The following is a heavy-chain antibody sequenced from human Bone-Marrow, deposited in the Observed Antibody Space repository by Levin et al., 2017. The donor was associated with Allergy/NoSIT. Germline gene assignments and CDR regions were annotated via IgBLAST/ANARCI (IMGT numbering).Heavy chain of an antibody. CDR2: VFSNDEK. J-gene: IGHJ5*02. D-gene: IGHD3-22*01. CDR1: GFSLGNARMG. V-gene: IGHV2-26*01. Sequence: VSGPTLVKPTETLTLTCTVSGFSLGNARMGVSWIRQPPGKALEWLAHVFSNDEKSYNTSLKSRLTIFKDTSKSQVVLTMTNMDPVDTATYYCARIIYDTNGYYNWFDPWGQGTLVTVSS. CDR3: ARIIYDTNGYYNWFDP.